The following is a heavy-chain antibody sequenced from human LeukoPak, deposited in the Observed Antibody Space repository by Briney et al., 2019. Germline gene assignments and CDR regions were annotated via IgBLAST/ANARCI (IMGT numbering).Heavy chain of an antibody. V-gene: IGHV1-2*02. J-gene: IGHJ6*02. CDR3: AKYHTVRSLDV. Sequence: SVTFSCKASGYTFIGYYMTWVRQAPGQGLEWMGWINPNSGVTNYAQKFQGRVTMTRDSAISTAYMELSGLRSDDTAVYYCAKYHTVRSLDVWGQGTMVIVTS. D-gene: IGHD6-6*01. CDR2: INPNSGVT. CDR1: GYTFIGYY.